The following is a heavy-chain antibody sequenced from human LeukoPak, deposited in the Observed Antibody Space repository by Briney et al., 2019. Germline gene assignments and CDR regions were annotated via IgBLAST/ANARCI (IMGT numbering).Heavy chain of an antibody. CDR2: IIPIFGTA. CDR1: GGTFSSYA. Sequence: SVKVSCKASGGTFSSYAISWVRQAPGQGLEWMEGIIPIFGTANYAQKFQGRVTVTADKSTSTAYMELNSLRSEDTAVYYCARDYYGMDVWGKGTTVTVSS. V-gene: IGHV1-69*06. J-gene: IGHJ6*04. CDR3: ARDYYGMDV.